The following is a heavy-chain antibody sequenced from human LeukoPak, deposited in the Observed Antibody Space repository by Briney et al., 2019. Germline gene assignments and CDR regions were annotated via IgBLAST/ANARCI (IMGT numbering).Heavy chain of an antibody. CDR1: GFTFSKFG. J-gene: IGHJ4*02. Sequence: GGSLRLSCAASGFTFSKFGVHWVRQAPGKGLEWVSYISSSSSTIYYADSVKGRFTISRDNAKNSLYLQMNSLRAEDTAVYYCARDVRKARTYYFDYWGQGTLVTVSS. V-gene: IGHV3-48*04. CDR2: ISSSSSTI. D-gene: IGHD2/OR15-2a*01. CDR3: ARDVRKARTYYFDY.